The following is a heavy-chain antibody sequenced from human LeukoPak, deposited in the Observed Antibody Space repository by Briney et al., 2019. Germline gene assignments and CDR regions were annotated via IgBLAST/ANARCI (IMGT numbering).Heavy chain of an antibody. J-gene: IGHJ3*02. CDR3: TTDSVTARRDDAFDI. CDR1: GFTFSNAW. CDR2: IKRKTDGGTT. V-gene: IGHV3-15*01. Sequence: AGGSLRLSCAASGFTFSNAWMSWVRQAPGKGLEWVGRIKRKTDGGTTDYAAPVKGIFTISRDDSNNMLYLQMNSLKNEDTAVYYCTTDSVTARRDDAFDIWGQGTVTVSS. D-gene: IGHD2-21*02.